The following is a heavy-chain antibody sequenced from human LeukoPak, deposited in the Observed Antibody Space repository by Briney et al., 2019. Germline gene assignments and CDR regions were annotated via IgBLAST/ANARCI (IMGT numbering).Heavy chain of an antibody. CDR2: INNGGST. CDR1: GFTVGTNY. D-gene: IGHD1-26*01. J-gene: IGHJ4*02. Sequence: GGSLRLSCVASGFTVGTNYMNWVRQAPGKGLEWVSIINNGGSTHYADSVRGRFTISRDNSNNTVFLQMNSLRVEDTAVYYCARDSGDSGSYLTPSYWGQGTLVTVSS. V-gene: IGHV3-66*01. CDR3: ARDSGDSGSYLTPSY.